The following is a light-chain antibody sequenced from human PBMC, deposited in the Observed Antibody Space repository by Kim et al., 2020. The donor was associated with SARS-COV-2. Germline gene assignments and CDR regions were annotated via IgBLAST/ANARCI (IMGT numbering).Light chain of an antibody. CDR1: ESVGIS. CDR3: QHHTKWPPAPS. V-gene: IGKV3-11*01. J-gene: IGKJ4*01. CDR2: DAA. Sequence: SPWEGASPSFRASESVGISLAWDRHIRGQPPRPLIYDAAIRAPGGPDRFSGSGSGTDFTLTIGSRESEDFAVYYCQHHTKWPPAPSFGGGTKLEIK.